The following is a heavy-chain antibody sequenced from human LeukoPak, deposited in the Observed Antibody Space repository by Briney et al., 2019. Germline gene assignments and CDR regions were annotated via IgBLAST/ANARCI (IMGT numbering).Heavy chain of an antibody. CDR1: GGSISSYY. V-gene: IGHV4-59*08. D-gene: IGHD3-10*01. Sequence: PSETLSLTCTVSGGSISSYYWSWIRQPSGKGLEWIGYIYYSGSTNYNPSLKSRVTISVDTSKNQFSLKLSSVTAADTAVYYCARLNYGSGSYFPTYYYGMDVWGQGTTVTVSS. J-gene: IGHJ6*02. CDR2: IYYSGST. CDR3: ARLNYGSGSYFPTYYYGMDV.